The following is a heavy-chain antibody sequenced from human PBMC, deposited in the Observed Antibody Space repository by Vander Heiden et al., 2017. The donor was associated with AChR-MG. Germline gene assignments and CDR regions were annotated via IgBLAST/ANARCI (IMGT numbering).Heavy chain of an antibody. D-gene: IGHD3-10*01. CDR3: ARERYGQLLSEAFDL. CDR2: ISHDGSNK. V-gene: IGHV3-30-3*01. Sequence: QVQLVESGGGVVQPGRSLRLSCAASTFTFSNYAFHWVRQAPGKGLEWVAVISHDGSNKNYADSVKGRFTISRDNSRNTLYLQMNSLRLEDTAVYYCARERYGQLLSEAFDLWGQGTMVTVSS. J-gene: IGHJ3*01. CDR1: TFTFSNYA.